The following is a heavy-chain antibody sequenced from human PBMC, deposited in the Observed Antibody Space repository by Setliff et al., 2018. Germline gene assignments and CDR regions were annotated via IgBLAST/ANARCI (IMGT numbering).Heavy chain of an antibody. D-gene: IGHD5-18*01. CDR3: ARVPRFTDTRNAFDI. J-gene: IGHJ3*02. CDR1: GYSISSGYY. V-gene: IGHV4-38-2*01. CDR2: IYHSGST. Sequence: SETLSLTCAVSGYSISSGYYWGWIRQPPGKGLEWIGNIYHSGSTYYNPSLKSRVTISVDTSKNQFSLKLSSVTAADTAVYYCARVPRFTDTRNAFDIWGQGTMVTVSS.